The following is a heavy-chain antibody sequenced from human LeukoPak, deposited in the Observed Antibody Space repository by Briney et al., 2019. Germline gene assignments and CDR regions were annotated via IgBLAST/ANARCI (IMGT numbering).Heavy chain of an antibody. D-gene: IGHD4-11*01. Sequence: PGGPLRLSCAASGFSFSSYGMHWVRQAPGKGLEWVAVIWFDGTNENYADSVRGRFTISRDNSKNTLYLQMNSLRAEDTAVYYCARDTTEGYFDYWGQGTLVTVSS. V-gene: IGHV3-33*01. J-gene: IGHJ4*02. CDR1: GFSFSSYG. CDR3: ARDTTEGYFDY. CDR2: IWFDGTNE.